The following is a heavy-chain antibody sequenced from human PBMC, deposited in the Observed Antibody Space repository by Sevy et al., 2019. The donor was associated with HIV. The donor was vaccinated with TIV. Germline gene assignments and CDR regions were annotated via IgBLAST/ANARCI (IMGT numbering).Heavy chain of an antibody. Sequence: SETLSLTCAVYGGSFSGYYWSWIRQPPGKGLEWIGKINHSGSTNYNPSLKSRVTISVDTSKNQFSLKLGSVTAADTAEYYCARNRAAAGTRRGYFQHWGQGTLVTVSS. D-gene: IGHD6-13*01. CDR3: ARNRAAAGTRRGYFQH. CDR2: INHSGST. V-gene: IGHV4-34*01. J-gene: IGHJ1*01. CDR1: GGSFSGYY.